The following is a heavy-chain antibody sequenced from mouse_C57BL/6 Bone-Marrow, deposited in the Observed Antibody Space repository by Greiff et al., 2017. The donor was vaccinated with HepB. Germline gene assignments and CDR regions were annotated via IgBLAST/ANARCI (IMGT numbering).Heavy chain of an antibody. D-gene: IGHD2-3*01. CDR1: GFTFSDYY. J-gene: IGHJ4*01. Sequence: EVQRVESEGGLVQPGSSMKLSCTASGFTFSDYYMAWVRQVPEKGLEWVANINYDGSSTYYLDSLKSRFIISRDNAKNILYLQMSSLKSEDTATYYCARDYDPPYAMDYWGQGTSVTVSS. CDR2: INYDGSST. CDR3: ARDYDPPYAMDY. V-gene: IGHV5-16*01.